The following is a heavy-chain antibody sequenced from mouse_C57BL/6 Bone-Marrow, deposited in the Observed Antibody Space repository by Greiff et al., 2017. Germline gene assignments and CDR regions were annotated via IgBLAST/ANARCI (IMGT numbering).Heavy chain of an antibody. CDR2: ISSGGSYT. D-gene: IGHD1-1*01. CDR3: ARRGTVGYAMDY. Sequence: EVQGVESGGDLVKPGGSLKLSCAASGFTFSSYGMSWVRPTPDKRLEWVATISSGGSYTYYPASVKGRFTISRDNAKNTLYLQMSSLKSEDTAMYYCARRGTVGYAMDYWGQGTSVTVSS. J-gene: IGHJ4*01. V-gene: IGHV5-6*01. CDR1: GFTFSSYG.